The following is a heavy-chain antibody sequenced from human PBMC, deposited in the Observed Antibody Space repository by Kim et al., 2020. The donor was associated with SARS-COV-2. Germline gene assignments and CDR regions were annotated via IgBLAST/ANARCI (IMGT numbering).Heavy chain of an antibody. CDR3: ARGGVEWWLLNYYYGMDV. V-gene: IGHV3-11*05. Sequence: ARFTISREHAKNALYLQMNSLRAEDTAVYYCARGGVEWWLLNYYYGMDVWGQGTTVTVSS. J-gene: IGHJ6*02. D-gene: IGHD2-15*01.